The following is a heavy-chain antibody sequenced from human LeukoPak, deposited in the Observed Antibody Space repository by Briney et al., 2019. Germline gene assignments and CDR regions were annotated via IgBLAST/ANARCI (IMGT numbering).Heavy chain of an antibody. D-gene: IGHD5-24*01. CDR1: GFTFSSYG. Sequence: PGRSLRLSCAASGFTFSSYGMHWVRQAPGKGLEWVAVISYDGSNKYYADSVKGRFTISRDNSKNTLYLQMNSLRAEDTAVYYCARDPSEMATISTTEFSYYFDYWGQGTLVTVSS. CDR2: ISYDGSNK. CDR3: ARDPSEMATISTTEFSYYFDY. V-gene: IGHV3-30*03. J-gene: IGHJ4*02.